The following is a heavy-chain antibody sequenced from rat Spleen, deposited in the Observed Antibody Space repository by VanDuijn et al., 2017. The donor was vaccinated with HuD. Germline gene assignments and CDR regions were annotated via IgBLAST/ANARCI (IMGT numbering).Heavy chain of an antibody. CDR3: ATDYSSSSWF. Sequence: EVQLVESDGGLVQPGRSLKLSCAASGFTFNNYGMAWVRQAPTKGLEWVATISYDGISTYYRDSVRGRFTISSDNAKTTLYLQMDSLRSEDTATYYCATDYSSSSWF. J-gene: IGHJ3*01. D-gene: IGHD1-2*01. V-gene: IGHV5-29*01. CDR1: GFTFNNYG. CDR2: ISYDGIST.